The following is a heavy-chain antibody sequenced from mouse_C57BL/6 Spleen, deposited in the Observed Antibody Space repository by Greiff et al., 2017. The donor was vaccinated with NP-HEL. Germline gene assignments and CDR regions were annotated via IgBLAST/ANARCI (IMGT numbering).Heavy chain of an antibody. Sequence: VQLKQSGAELVKPGASVKLSCTASGFNIKDYYMHWVKQRTEQGLEWIGRIDPEDGETKCAPKFQGKATITADTSSNTAYLQLSRLTSEDTAVYYCARSYYYRSSYWYFDVWGTGTTVTVSS. J-gene: IGHJ1*03. D-gene: IGHD1-1*01. CDR3: ARSYYYRSSYWYFDV. CDR1: GFNIKDYY. V-gene: IGHV14-2*01. CDR2: IDPEDGET.